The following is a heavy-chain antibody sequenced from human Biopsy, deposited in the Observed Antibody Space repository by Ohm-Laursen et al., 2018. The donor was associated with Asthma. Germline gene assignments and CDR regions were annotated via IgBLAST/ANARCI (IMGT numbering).Heavy chain of an antibody. CDR2: HDHEEGGT. CDR1: GYSLTDLS. J-gene: IGHJ4*02. Sequence: ASVKASCKISGYSLTDLSMHWVRQVPGQGLEWMGGHDHEEGGTVNARRFQGRVTMTEDTSTDTAYMELSSLSSDDTAVYYCAPDFPKDYVRYNFQFWGQGTLVTVSS. CDR3: APDFPKDYVRYNFQF. V-gene: IGHV1-24*01. D-gene: IGHD4-17*01.